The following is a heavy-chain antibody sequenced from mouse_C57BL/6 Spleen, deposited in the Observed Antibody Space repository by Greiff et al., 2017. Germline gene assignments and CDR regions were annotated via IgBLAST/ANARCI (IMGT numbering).Heavy chain of an antibody. CDR3: ARDDYSNYPFAY. Sequence: QVQLQQSGAELVKPGASVKISCKASGYAFSSYWMNWVKQRPGKGLEWIGQIYPGDGDTNYNGKFKGKATLTADKSSSAAYMQLSSLTSEDSAVYFCARDDYSNYPFAYWGQGTLVTVSA. D-gene: IGHD2-5*01. CDR2: IYPGDGDT. V-gene: IGHV1-80*01. CDR1: GYAFSSYW. J-gene: IGHJ3*01.